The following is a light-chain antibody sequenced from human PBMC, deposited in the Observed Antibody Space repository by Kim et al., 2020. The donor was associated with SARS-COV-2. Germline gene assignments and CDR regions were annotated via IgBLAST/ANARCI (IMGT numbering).Light chain of an antibody. Sequence: DVQLTQSPAFLSASLGDRVTITCRASQDIGSSLAWYQQKPGKAPKVLVYGASTLQSGVPSRFGGGGVGTEFTLTISNLQPDDFATYYCQQLSTYPVTFGGGTKLEI. CDR3: QQLSTYPVT. V-gene: IGKV1-9*01. CDR1: QDIGSS. CDR2: GAS. J-gene: IGKJ4*01.